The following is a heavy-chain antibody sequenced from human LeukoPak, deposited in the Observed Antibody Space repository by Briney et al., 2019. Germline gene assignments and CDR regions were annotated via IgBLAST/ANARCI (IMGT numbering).Heavy chain of an antibody. V-gene: IGHV4-59*01. D-gene: IGHD2-21*01. Sequence: SETLSLTCTVSGGSISSYYWSWIRQPPGKGLEWIGYIYYSGSTNYNPSLKSRVIISVDTSKNQFSLKLSSVTAADTAVYYCARAIATKPYYYYYYMDVWGKGTTVTVSS. CDR3: ARAIATKPYYYYYYMDV. J-gene: IGHJ6*03. CDR2: IYYSGST. CDR1: GGSISSYY.